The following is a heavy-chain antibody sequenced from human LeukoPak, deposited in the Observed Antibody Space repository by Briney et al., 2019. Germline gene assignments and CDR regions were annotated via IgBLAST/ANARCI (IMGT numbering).Heavy chain of an antibody. Sequence: SVKVSCKASGGTFSSYAISWVRQAPGQGLEWMGRIIPIFGTANYAQKFQGRVTITTDESTSTAYMELSSLSSEDTAVYYCARGYYGYNSYYFDYWGQGTLVTVSS. D-gene: IGHD5-24*01. CDR2: IIPIFGTA. CDR1: GGTFSSYA. V-gene: IGHV1-69*05. CDR3: ARGYYGYNSYYFDY. J-gene: IGHJ4*02.